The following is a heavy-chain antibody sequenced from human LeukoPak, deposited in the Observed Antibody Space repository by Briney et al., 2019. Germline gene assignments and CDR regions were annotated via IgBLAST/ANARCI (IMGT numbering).Heavy chain of an antibody. Sequence: SVKVSCKASGCTFSSYAISWVRQAPGQGLEWMGGIIPIFGTANYAQKFQGRVTITADESTSTAYMELSSLRSEDTAVYYCARNDYYDSSGYFNYWGQGTLVTVSS. V-gene: IGHV1-69*01. D-gene: IGHD3-22*01. J-gene: IGHJ4*02. CDR2: IIPIFGTA. CDR3: ARNDYYDSSGYFNY. CDR1: GCTFSSYA.